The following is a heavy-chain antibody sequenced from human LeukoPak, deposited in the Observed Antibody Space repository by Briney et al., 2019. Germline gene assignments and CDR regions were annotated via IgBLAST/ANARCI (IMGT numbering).Heavy chain of an antibody. Sequence: GGSLRLSCAASGFTVSSNYMSWVRQAPGKGLEWVSVIYSGGSTYYADSVKGRFTISRDNSKNTLYLQMNRLRAEDTAVYYCALGELLPHFDYWGQGTLVTVSS. V-gene: IGHV3-66*01. CDR2: IYSGGST. J-gene: IGHJ4*02. CDR1: GFTVSSNY. D-gene: IGHD3-10*01. CDR3: ALGELLPHFDY.